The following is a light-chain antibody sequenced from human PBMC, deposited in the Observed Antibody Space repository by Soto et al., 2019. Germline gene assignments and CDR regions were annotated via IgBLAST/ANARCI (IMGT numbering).Light chain of an antibody. CDR2: ANI. CDR3: SSYAGGNNLV. V-gene: IGLV1-40*01. CDR1: SSNIGAGYD. J-gene: IGLJ2*01. Sequence: QSALTQPPSVSGAPGQRVTISCTGSSSNIGAGYDVHWYQQRPGAAPKLLISANINRPSGVPDRFSGSKSGNTASLTVSGLQAEDEADYYCSSYAGGNNLVFGGGTKLTVL.